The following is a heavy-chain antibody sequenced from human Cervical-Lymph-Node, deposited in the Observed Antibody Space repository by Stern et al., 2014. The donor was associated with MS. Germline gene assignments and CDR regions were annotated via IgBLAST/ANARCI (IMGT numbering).Heavy chain of an antibody. CDR3: ARGRNGFGYDS. J-gene: IGHJ4*02. Sequence: QLQLQESGPGLVKPSQTLSLTCTVSGGPISRGTYYWSWIRQPAGKGLEWIGRIYTSGRPDYPSSLKTRVTITVDMSKNQLSLRLTHVTAADTAVYYCARGRNGFGYDSWGQGTLATVSP. D-gene: IGHD2-15*01. V-gene: IGHV4-61*02. CDR2: IYTSGRP. CDR1: GGPISRGTYY.